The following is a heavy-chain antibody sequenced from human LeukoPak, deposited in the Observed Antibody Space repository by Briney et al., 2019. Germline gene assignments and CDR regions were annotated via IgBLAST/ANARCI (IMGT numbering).Heavy chain of an antibody. V-gene: IGHV1-2*02. CDR3: VRGMGSPNWFDP. Sequence: ASVKVSCKASGYTFTAYYIRWVRAAPGQGVWCMGWINTNSGGADYAQKFHGRVTVTRDTSISTAYMELSSQRSDDSAVYYWVRGMGSPNWFDPWGQGTLVTVSS. CDR1: GYTFTAYY. J-gene: IGHJ5*02. D-gene: IGHD3-10*01. CDR2: INTNSGGA.